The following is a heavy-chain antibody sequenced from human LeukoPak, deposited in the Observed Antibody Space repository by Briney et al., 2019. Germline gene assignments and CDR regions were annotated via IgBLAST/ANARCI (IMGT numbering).Heavy chain of an antibody. CDR1: GFTFSSYA. CDR2: ISGSGGST. J-gene: IGHJ2*01. CDR3: AKEYYYDSSGYYFRYFDL. V-gene: IGHV3-23*01. D-gene: IGHD3-22*01. Sequence: RGSLRLSCAASGFTFSSYAMSWVRQAPGKGLEWVSAISGSGGSTYYADSVKGRFTISRDNSKNTLYLQMNSLRAEDTAVYYCAKEYYYDSSGYYFRYFDLWGRGTLVTVSS.